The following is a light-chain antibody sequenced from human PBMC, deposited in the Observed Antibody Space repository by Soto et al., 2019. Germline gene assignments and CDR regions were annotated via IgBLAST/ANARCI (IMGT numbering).Light chain of an antibody. CDR2: DVS. J-gene: IGLJ2*01. CDR3: SSYTGSSTLV. CDR1: SSDVGGYNY. Sequence: QSALTQPASVSGSPGQSITISCSGTSSDVGGYNYVSWYQQNPGKAPKVMIYDVSSRPSGVSDRFSGSKSGNTGSLTISGLQAEDEGDYYCSSYTGSSTLVFGGGTKLTVL. V-gene: IGLV2-14*01.